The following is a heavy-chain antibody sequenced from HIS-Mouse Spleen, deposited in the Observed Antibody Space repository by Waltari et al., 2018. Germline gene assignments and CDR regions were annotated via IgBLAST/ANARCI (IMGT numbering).Heavy chain of an antibody. Sequence: EVQLVESGGGLIQPGGSLGLSCAASGFTVRSNYMSWVSQAPEKGLEWVSVIYSGGSTYYADSVKGRFTISRDNSKNTLYLQMNSLRAEDTAVYYCARDDNWGFYYWGQGTLVTVSS. D-gene: IGHD7-27*01. CDR1: GFTVRSNY. CDR3: ARDDNWGFYY. J-gene: IGHJ4*02. CDR2: IYSGGST. V-gene: IGHV3-53*01.